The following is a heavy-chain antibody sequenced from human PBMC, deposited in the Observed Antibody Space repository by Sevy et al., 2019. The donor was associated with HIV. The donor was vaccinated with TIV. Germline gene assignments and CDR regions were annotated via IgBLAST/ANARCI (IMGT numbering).Heavy chain of an antibody. V-gene: IGHV3-64D*06. J-gene: IGHJ4*02. CDR1: GFPFSSYA. CDR3: VKDPGGCSGGSCYQTTGFLDY. CDR2: ISSNGGST. D-gene: IGHD2-15*01. Sequence: GSLRLSCSASGFPFSSYAMHWVRQAPGKGLEYVSAISSNGGSTYYADSVKGRFTISRDNSKNTLYLQMGSLRAEDTAVYYCVKDPGGCSGGSCYQTTGFLDYWGQGTLVTVSS.